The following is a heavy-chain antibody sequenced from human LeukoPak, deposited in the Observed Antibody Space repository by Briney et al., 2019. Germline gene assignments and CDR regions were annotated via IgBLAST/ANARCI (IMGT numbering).Heavy chain of an antibody. J-gene: IGHJ4*02. Sequence: NPSETLSLTCSVSGGSISSYYWSWIRQPPGKGLEWIGYIYYSGRTSYNPSLKSRVTISVDTSKNQFSLRLSSVTAADTAVYYCARGQKYRSGYTVTELGSGYFGYWGQGTLVTVSS. CDR2: IYYSGRT. CDR1: GGSISSYY. CDR3: ARGQKYRSGYTVTELGSGYFGY. V-gene: IGHV4-59*01. D-gene: IGHD5-18*01.